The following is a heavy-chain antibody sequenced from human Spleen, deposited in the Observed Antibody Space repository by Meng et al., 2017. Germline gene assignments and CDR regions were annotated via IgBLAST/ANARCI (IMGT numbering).Heavy chain of an antibody. CDR1: GGSFSGYY. D-gene: IGHD3-3*01. V-gene: IGHV4-34*01. CDR3: ARGRRSECFDY. Sequence: GSLRLSCAVYGGSFSGYYWSWIRQPPGKGLEWIGEINHSGSTNYNPSLKSRVTISVDTSKNQFSLKLSSVTAADTAVYYCARGRRSECFDYWGQGTLVTVSS. J-gene: IGHJ4*02. CDR2: INHSGST.